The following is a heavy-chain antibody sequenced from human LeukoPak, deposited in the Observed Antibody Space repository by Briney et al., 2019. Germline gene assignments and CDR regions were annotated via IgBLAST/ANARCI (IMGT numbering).Heavy chain of an antibody. V-gene: IGHV3-48*03. D-gene: IGHD6-13*01. CDR1: GFTFSRYE. CDR3: ARDRIEQQRTLGRSSNYYYYYYMDV. J-gene: IGHJ6*03. CDR2: ISSSGSTI. Sequence: GGSLRLSCAASGFTFSRYEMNWVRQAPGKGLEWVSYISSSGSTIYYADSVKGRFTISRDNAKNSLYLQMNSLRAEDTAVYYCARDRIEQQRTLGRSSNYYYYYYMDVWGKGTTVTVSS.